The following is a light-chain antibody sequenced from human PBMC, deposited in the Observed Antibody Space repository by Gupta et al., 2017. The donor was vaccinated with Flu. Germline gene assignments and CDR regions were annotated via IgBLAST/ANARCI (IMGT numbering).Light chain of an antibody. CDR1: QDIRDD. CDR2: SAS. CDR3: LQHNTYPFT. J-gene: IGKJ3*01. Sequence: DIQMTQSPSPLSASVGDRVTITCRASQDIRDDLGWYQQKPGKAPRRLTYSASTLQSEVPSRFSGSGYGTDFTLTISGLQPDDFATYYCLQHNTYPFTFGPGTKV. V-gene: IGKV1-17*01.